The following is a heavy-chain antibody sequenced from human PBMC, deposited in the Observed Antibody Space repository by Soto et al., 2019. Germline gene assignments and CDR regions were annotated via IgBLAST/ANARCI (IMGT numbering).Heavy chain of an antibody. CDR3: AREYESSGYYRFAFDI. J-gene: IGHJ3*02. CDR1: GFTVSSNY. Sequence: EVQLVESGGGLVQPGGSLRLSCAASGFTVSSNYMSWVRQAPGKGLEWVSVIYSGGSTYYADSVKGRFTISRDNSRNTLYLQKNSLRAEDTAVYYCAREYESSGYYRFAFDIWGQGTMVTVSS. D-gene: IGHD3-22*01. V-gene: IGHV3-66*01. CDR2: IYSGGST.